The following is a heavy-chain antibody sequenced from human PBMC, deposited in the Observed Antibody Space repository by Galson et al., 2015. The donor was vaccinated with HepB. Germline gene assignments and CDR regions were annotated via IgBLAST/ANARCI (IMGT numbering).Heavy chain of an antibody. J-gene: IGHJ4*02. CDR1: GFTFSSYG. CDR2: IRYDGSNK. V-gene: IGHV3-30*02. D-gene: IGHD6-13*01. CDR3: AKDWGYSSSWYELGY. Sequence: SLRLSCAASGFTFSSYGMHWVRQAPGKGLEWVAFIRYDGSNKYYADSVKGRFTISRDNSKNTLYLQMNSLRAEDTAVYYCAKDWGYSSSWYELGYWGQGTLVTVSS.